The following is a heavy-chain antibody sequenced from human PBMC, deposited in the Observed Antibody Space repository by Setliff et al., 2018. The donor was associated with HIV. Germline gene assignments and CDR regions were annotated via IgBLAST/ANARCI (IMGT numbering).Heavy chain of an antibody. D-gene: IGHD1-1*01. CDR3: TRDWIQLGTD. J-gene: IGHJ4*02. Sequence: QTGGSLRLSCVASGFTLNNYWMHWVRQAPGKGLEWVSHITHDGNNIGFADSVKGRFTVSRDNAKNTLYLQMNTLRVEDTAMYYCTRDWIQLGTDWGPGTLVTAPQ. CDR1: GFTLNNYW. V-gene: IGHV3-74*01. CDR2: ITHDGNNI.